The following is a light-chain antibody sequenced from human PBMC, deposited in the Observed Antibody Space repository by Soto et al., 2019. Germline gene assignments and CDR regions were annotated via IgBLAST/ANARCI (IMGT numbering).Light chain of an antibody. CDR2: DAS. V-gene: IGKV1-5*01. Sequence: DIQMTQSPSTVSASVGDRVTITCQASHSVTTWLAWYQQKPGRAPVLLIHDASSLESGVPSRFSGSGSGTEFYLSINSLQPEDFANYYCQVYDSHSVAFGQGKKVEIK. J-gene: IGKJ2*01. CDR3: QVYDSHSVA. CDR1: HSVTTW.